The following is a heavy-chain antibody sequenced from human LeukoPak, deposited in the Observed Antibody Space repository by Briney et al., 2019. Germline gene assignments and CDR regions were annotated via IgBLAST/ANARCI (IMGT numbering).Heavy chain of an antibody. D-gene: IGHD2-15*01. V-gene: IGHV1-2*02. J-gene: IGHJ4*02. CDR3: AGDLHRSVAANSCLGY. CDR1: GYTFTGYY. Sequence: GASVKVSCKASGYTFTGYYMHWVRQAPGQGLEWMGWINPNSGGTNYAQKFQGRVTMTRDTSISTAYMELSRLRSDDTAVYYCAGDLHRSVAANSCLGYWGQGTLVTVSS. CDR2: INPNSGGT.